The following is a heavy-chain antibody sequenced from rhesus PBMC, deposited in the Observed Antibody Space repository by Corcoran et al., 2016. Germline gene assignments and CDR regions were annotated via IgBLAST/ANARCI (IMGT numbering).Heavy chain of an antibody. V-gene: IGHV1-198*02. CDR3: ALECTGSGCYPAFDY. CDR1: GFTFGSYA. CDR2: IIPLVGIT. J-gene: IGHJ4*01. Sequence: QVQLVQSGAEVKKPGASVKVSCKASGFTFGSYAISWVRQAPGQGLEWMGVIIPLVGITNYAEKYQGRVTITADTSTSTAYMELSSLRSEDTAVYYCALECTGSGCYPAFDYWGQGVLVTVSS. D-gene: IGHD2-21*01.